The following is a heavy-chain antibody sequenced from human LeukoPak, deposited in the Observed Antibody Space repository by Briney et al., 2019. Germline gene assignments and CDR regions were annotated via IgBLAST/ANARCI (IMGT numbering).Heavy chain of an antibody. CDR1: GGTFSSYA. Sequence: GASVKVSCKASGGTFSSYAISWVRQAPGQGLEWMGGIIPIFGTANYAQKFQGRVTITTDESTSTAYMELSSLRSEDTAVYYCAREDIVVVVAAGGGGNAFDIWGQGTMVTVSS. V-gene: IGHV1-69*05. CDR2: IIPIFGTA. J-gene: IGHJ3*02. CDR3: AREDIVVVVAAGGGGNAFDI. D-gene: IGHD2-15*01.